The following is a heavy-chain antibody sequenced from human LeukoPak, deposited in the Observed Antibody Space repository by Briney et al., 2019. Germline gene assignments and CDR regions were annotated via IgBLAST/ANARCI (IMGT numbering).Heavy chain of an antibody. CDR2: IYSGGST. V-gene: IGHV3-53*01. CDR1: GFTVSSNY. J-gene: IGHJ4*02. CDR3: AKDRAPFGVVVAATLDC. Sequence: GGSLRLSCAASGFTVSSNYMSWVRQAPGKGLEWVSVIYSGGSTYYADSVKGRFTISRDNSKNTLYLQMNSLRAEDTAVCDCAKDRAPFGVVVAATLDCWGQGTLVTVCS. D-gene: IGHD2-15*01.